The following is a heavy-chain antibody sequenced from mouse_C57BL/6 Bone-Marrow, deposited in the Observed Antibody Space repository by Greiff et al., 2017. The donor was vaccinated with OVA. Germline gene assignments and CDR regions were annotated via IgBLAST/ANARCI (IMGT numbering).Heavy chain of an antibody. CDR2: IYPGGGYT. V-gene: IGHV1-63*01. CDR1: GYTFTNYW. J-gene: IGHJ4*01. CDR3: ARCLPLAMDY. D-gene: IGHD2-10*01. Sequence: QVQLKQSGAELVRPGTSVKMSCKASGYTFTNYWIGWAKQRPGHGLEWIGDIYPGGGYTNYNEKFKGKATLTADKSSSTAYMQFSSLTSEDSAIYYCARCLPLAMDYWGQGTSVTVSS.